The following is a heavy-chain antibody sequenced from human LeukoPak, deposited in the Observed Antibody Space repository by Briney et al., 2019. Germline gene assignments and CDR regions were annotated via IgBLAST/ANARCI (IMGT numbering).Heavy chain of an antibody. V-gene: IGHV4-31*03. CDR2: IYYSGST. CDR3: ARETVVTPFFYYYYMDV. D-gene: IGHD4-23*01. CDR1: GGSISSGGYY. J-gene: IGHJ6*03. Sequence: PSETLSLTCTVSGGSISSGGYYWSWIRQHPGKGLEWIGYIYYSGSTYYNPSLKSRVTISVDTSKNQISLKLSSVTAADTAVYYCARETVVTPFFYYYYMDVWGKGTTVTVSS.